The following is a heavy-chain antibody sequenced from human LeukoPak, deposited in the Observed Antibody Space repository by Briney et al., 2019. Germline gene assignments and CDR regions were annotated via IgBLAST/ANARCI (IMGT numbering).Heavy chain of an antibody. J-gene: IGHJ4*02. D-gene: IGHD3-3*01. Sequence: GGSLRLSCAASGFTFSSYGMHWVRQAPSKGLEWVAVISYDGSNKYYADSVKGRFTISRDNSKNTLYLQMNSLRAEDTAVYYCAKFGELFNTLTYYDFWSGYYNGDYWGQGTLVTVSS. CDR2: ISYDGSNK. V-gene: IGHV3-30*18. CDR3: AKFGELFNTLTYYDFWSGYYNGDY. CDR1: GFTFSSYG.